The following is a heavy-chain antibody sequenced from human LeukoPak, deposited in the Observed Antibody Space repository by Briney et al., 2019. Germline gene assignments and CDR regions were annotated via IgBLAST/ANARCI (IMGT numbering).Heavy chain of an antibody. Sequence: GGSLRLSCAASGFLFRIYAMTWVRQAPAKGLQCVAANSPSGDTTYYADSVRGRFTVSRDNSNDILFLQVNNLRAEDTAVYFCTRDPGGGYSPTWYEGLFKYWGQGTLLSVYS. CDR3: TRDPGGGYSPTWYEGLFKY. CDR1: GFLFRIYA. V-gene: IGHV3-23*01. D-gene: IGHD5-18*01. CDR2: NSPSGDTT. J-gene: IGHJ4*02.